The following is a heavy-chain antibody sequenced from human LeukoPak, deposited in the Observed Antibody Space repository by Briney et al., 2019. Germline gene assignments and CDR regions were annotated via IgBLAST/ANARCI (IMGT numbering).Heavy chain of an antibody. V-gene: IGHV1-2*06. CDR1: GYTFIHYF. Sequence: GASVKVSCKASGYTFIHYFIHWVRQAPGQGLEWMGRINSNSGGTEYTQKFQGRVTMTRDTSITTVYMELSSLTSDDTAVYYCARDLSSTSNWELDYWGRGTLVTVSS. CDR3: ARDLSSTSNWELDY. CDR2: INSNSGGT. J-gene: IGHJ4*02. D-gene: IGHD7-27*01.